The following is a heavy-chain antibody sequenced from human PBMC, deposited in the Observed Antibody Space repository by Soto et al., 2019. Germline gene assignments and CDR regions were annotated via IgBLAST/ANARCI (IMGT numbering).Heavy chain of an antibody. Sequence: QVQLVQSGAEVKKPGASVKVSCKASGYTFTSYGISWVRQAPGQGLEWMGWISAYNGNTNYAQKLQGRVTMTTDTTSSTTYMELRSLRSDDTAVYYCAGGLRIAAAPDFQHWGQGTLVTVSS. CDR2: ISAYNGNT. D-gene: IGHD6-13*01. V-gene: IGHV1-18*04. CDR3: AGGLRIAAAPDFQH. J-gene: IGHJ1*01. CDR1: GYTFTSYG.